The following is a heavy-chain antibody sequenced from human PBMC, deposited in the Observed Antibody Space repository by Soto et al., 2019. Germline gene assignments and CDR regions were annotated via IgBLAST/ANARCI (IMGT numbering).Heavy chain of an antibody. CDR2: IIPIFGTA. J-gene: IGHJ4*02. V-gene: IGHV1-69*13. Sequence: ASVKVSCKASGGTFSSYAISWVRQAPGQGPEWMGGIIPIFGTANYAQKFQGRVTITADESTSTAYMELSSLRSEDTAVYYCARPADYGGNTRFDYWGQGTLVTVSS. CDR1: GGTFSSYA. CDR3: ARPADYGGNTRFDY. D-gene: IGHD4-17*01.